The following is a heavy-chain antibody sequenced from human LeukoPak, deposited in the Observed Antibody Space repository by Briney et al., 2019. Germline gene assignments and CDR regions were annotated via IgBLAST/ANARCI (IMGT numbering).Heavy chain of an antibody. CDR1: GFTFSSYW. Sequence: GSLRLSCAASGFTFSSYWMSWVRQAPGKGLEWVANIKQDGSDKYYVDSVKGRFTISRDNAKNSLYLQMNSLRAEDTAVYYCARDYYGSGSYYNGDYWGQGTLVTVSS. CDR2: IKQDGSDK. CDR3: ARDYYGSGSYYNGDY. J-gene: IGHJ4*02. V-gene: IGHV3-7*01. D-gene: IGHD3-10*01.